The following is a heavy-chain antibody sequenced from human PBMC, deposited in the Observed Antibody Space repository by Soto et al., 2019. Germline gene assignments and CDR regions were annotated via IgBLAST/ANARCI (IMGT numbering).Heavy chain of an antibody. V-gene: IGHV1-69*01. J-gene: IGHJ6*02. CDR1: GGTFSSYA. CDR2: IIPIFGTA. CDR3: ARGRAARDQLLPAMSYYYYGMDV. D-gene: IGHD2-2*01. Sequence: QVQLVQSGAEVKKPGSSVKVSCKASGGTFSSYAISWVRQAPGQGLEWMGGIIPIFGTANYAQKFQGRVTITADESTSTAYMELSSLRSEDTAVYYCARGRAARDQLLPAMSYYYYGMDVWGQGTTVIVSS.